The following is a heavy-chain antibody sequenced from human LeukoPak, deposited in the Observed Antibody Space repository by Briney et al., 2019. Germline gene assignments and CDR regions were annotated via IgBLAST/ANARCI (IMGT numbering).Heavy chain of an antibody. CDR3: ARGVYCSSTSCYTPEWFDP. J-gene: IGHJ5*02. CDR1: SGSLSSGGYY. Sequence: PSETLSLTXTVSSGSLSSGGYYWSWLRQPAGKGLEWIGRIYTSGSTNYNPSLKSRVTISVDTSKSQFSLKLSSVTAADTAVYFCARGVYCSSTSCYTPEWFDPWGQGTLVTVSS. V-gene: IGHV4-61*02. D-gene: IGHD2-2*02. CDR2: IYTSGST.